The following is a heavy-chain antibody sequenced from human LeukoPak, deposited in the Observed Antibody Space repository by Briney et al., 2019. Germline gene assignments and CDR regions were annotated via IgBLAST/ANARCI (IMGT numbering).Heavy chain of an antibody. Sequence: ASVKVSCKASGYTFTDYYMHWVRQAPGQGLEWMGRINPNSGGTNYAQKFQGRVTMTRDTSISTAYMELSRLRSDDTAVYYCASDTIHGYCGSPSCSYNWFDPWGQGTLVTVSS. D-gene: IGHD2-2*01. CDR1: GYTFTDYY. J-gene: IGHJ5*02. V-gene: IGHV1-2*06. CDR3: ASDTIHGYCGSPSCSYNWFDP. CDR2: INPNSGGT.